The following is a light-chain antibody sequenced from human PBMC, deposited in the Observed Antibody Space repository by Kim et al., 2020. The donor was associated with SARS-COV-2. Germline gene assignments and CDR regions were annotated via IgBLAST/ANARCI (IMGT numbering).Light chain of an antibody. CDR3: NSRDTSGNHVV. V-gene: IGLV3-19*01. CDR1: SLRNYS. Sequence: ALGQTVRITCQGDSLRNYSASWYQQKPGQAPVLVIYGKNNRPSGIPDRFSGSSSGNTASLTITGAQAEDEADYYCNSRDTSGNHVVFGGGTQLTVL. CDR2: GKN. J-gene: IGLJ2*01.